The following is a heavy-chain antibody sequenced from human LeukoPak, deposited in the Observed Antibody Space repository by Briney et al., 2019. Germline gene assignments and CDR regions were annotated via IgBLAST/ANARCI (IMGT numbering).Heavy chain of an antibody. CDR1: GFTFSSYS. Sequence: PGGPLRLSCAASGFTFSSYSMNGVRKAPGKGLEWVSSISSSSSYIYYADSVKGRFTISRDNAKNSLYLQMNSLRAEDTAVYYCARDHSSGWFDYWGQGTLVTVSS. J-gene: IGHJ4*02. CDR3: ARDHSSGWFDY. V-gene: IGHV3-21*01. D-gene: IGHD6-19*01. CDR2: ISSSSSYI.